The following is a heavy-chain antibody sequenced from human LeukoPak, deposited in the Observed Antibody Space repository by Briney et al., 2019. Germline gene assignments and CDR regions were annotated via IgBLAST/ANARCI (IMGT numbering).Heavy chain of an antibody. CDR2: IYHSGST. D-gene: IGHD3-10*01. CDR3: ARDRGGDFDY. CDR1: GGSISSGGYS. J-gene: IGHJ4*02. V-gene: IGHV4-30-2*01. Sequence: SETLSLTCAVSGGSISSGGYSWSRIRQPPGQGLEWIGYIYHSGSTYYNPSLKSRVTISVDRSKNQFSLKLSSVTAADTAVYYCARDRGGDFDYWGQGALVTVSS.